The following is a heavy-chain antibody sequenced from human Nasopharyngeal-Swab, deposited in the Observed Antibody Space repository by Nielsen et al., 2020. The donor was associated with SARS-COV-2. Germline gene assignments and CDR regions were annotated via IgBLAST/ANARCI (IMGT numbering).Heavy chain of an antibody. D-gene: IGHD4-11*01. V-gene: IGHV3-23*01. CDR3: ARRLQYYGMDV. CDR1: GFTFDTYE. J-gene: IGHJ6*02. Sequence: GESLKISCAASGFTFDTYEMSWVRQAPGKGPEWVSLIGGGGGYTNYADSVKGRFTISRDNSKYTLYLQLNGLRVEDTAAYYCARRLQYYGMDVWGQGTTVTVSS. CDR2: IGGGGGYT.